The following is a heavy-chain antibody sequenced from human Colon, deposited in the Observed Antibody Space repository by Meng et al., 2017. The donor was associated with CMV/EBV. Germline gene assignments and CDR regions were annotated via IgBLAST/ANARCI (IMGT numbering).Heavy chain of an antibody. J-gene: IGHJ4*02. CDR2: IYNNGTT. CDR1: GVSVRSGSYF. D-gene: IGHD3-10*01. Sequence: SETLSLTCTVSGVSVRSGSYFWTWIRQPPGKGLQWIGNIYNNGTTNYNPSLKSRVTISVDTSENQFSLKMTSVTAADTAVYYCATHSGGHLKEGPAYWGQGILVTVSS. V-gene: IGHV4-61*01. CDR3: ATHSGGHLKEGPAY.